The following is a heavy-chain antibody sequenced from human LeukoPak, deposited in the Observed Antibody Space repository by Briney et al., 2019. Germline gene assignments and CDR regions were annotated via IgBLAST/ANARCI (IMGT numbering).Heavy chain of an antibody. CDR2: ISSSSSYI. J-gene: IGHJ4*02. V-gene: IGHV3-21*01. CDR1: GFTFSSYR. D-gene: IGHD5-24*01. CDR3: ARGDGFDY. Sequence: GGSLRLSCAASGFTFSSYRMNWVRQAPGKGLEWVSSISSSSSYIYYADSAKGRFTSSRDNAKNSLYLQMNSLRAEDTAVYYCARGDGFDYWGQGTLVTVSS.